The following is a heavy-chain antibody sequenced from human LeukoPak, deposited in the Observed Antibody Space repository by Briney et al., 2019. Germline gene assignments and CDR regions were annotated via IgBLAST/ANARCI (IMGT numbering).Heavy chain of an antibody. CDR3: ATRYCSSTSCWFDP. V-gene: IGHV1-69*06. J-gene: IGHJ5*02. D-gene: IGHD2-2*01. Sequence: GASVKVSCKASGGTFSSYAISWVRQAPGQGLEWMGGIIPIFGTANYAQKFQGRVTMTEDTSTDTAYMELSSLRSEDTAVYYCATRYCSSTSCWFDPWGQGTLVTVSS. CDR2: IIPIFGTA. CDR1: GGTFSSYA.